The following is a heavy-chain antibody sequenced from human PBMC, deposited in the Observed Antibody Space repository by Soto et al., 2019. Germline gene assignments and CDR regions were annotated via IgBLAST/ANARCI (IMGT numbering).Heavy chain of an antibody. J-gene: IGHJ4*02. CDR1: GDTFNFYS. CDR2: VNPIVSMS. Sequence: QVQLVQSGAEVKRPGSSVKVSCKASGDTFNFYSINWVRQAPGLGLEWMGRVNPIVSMSNYAQKFQGGVTMTADKSTSTSYMELSSLRSEDTAIYYCASSYGSGYRAFDWWGQGALVTVSS. D-gene: IGHD3-10*01. CDR3: ASSYGSGYRAFDW. V-gene: IGHV1-69*02.